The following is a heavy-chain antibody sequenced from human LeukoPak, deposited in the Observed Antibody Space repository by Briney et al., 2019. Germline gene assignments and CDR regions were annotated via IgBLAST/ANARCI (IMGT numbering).Heavy chain of an antibody. D-gene: IGHD6-19*01. V-gene: IGHV4-59*01. J-gene: IGHJ4*02. CDR2: IFYTGST. CDR1: AGSISRYY. CDR3: AREGGEQWLVFDY. Sequence: SETLSLTCSVSAGSISRYYWRWLRQPPGEGLGRSGYIFYTGSTNYNPSLKSRVTISMDTSKLQFSLKLSSVTAADTAVYYCAREGGEQWLVFDYWGQGSLVTVSS.